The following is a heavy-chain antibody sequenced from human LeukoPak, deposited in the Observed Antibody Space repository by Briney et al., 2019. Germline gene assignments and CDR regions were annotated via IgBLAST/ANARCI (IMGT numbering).Heavy chain of an antibody. D-gene: IGHD5-12*01. CDR1: GYTFTDYY. CDR3: AAPGGYSGYDWDFDY. V-gene: IGHV1-2*02. CDR2: INPNSGGT. J-gene: IGHJ4*02. Sequence: ASVKVSCKASGYTFTDYYIHWVRQAPGQGLEWMGWINPNSGGTNYAQKFQGRVTMTRDTSISTAYMELSRLRSDDTAVYYCAAPGGYSGYDWDFDYWGQGTLVTVSS.